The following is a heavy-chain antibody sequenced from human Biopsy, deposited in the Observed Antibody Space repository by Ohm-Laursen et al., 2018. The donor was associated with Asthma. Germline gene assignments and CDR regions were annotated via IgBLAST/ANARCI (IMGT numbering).Heavy chain of an antibody. CDR2: INPNSGAT. J-gene: IGHJ5*02. D-gene: IGHD6-13*01. CDR1: GYPFIGYH. Sequence: SVKVSCKSSGYPFIGYHIHWMRQAPGQGLEWMGRINPNSGATNYAQKFQGRVTMTRDTSISTAYMEVGRLRSDDTAVYYCARGQKSAGDRWFDPWGQGTLVTVSS. V-gene: IGHV1-2*06. CDR3: ARGQKSAGDRWFDP.